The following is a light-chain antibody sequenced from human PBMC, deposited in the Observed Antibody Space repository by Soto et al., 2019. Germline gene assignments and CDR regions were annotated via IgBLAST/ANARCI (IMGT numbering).Light chain of an antibody. CDR1: QSISNH. Sequence: DIQMTQSPSSLSASVEDRVIITCRASQSISNHLNWYQQKPGKAPKLLIYAASSLQSGVPSRFSGRGSGTDFTLPISSLQPEDFATYYCQQSYSTPSITFGQGTRLAIK. V-gene: IGKV1-39*01. CDR2: AAS. CDR3: QQSYSTPSIT. J-gene: IGKJ5*01.